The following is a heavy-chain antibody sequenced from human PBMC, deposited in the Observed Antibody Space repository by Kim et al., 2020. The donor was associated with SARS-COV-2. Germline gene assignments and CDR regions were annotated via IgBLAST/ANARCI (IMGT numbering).Heavy chain of an antibody. CDR2: IIPIFGTA. J-gene: IGHJ6*02. V-gene: IGHV1-69*13. CDR1: GGTFSSYA. CDR3: ARGRGTVVVPAAMQGFGGYGMDV. Sequence: SVKVSCKASGGTFSSYAISWVRQAPGQGLEWMGGIIPIFGTANYAQKFQGRVTITADESTSTAYMELSSLRSEDTAVYYCARGRGTVVVPAAMQGFGGYGMDVWGQGTTVTVSS. D-gene: IGHD2-2*01.